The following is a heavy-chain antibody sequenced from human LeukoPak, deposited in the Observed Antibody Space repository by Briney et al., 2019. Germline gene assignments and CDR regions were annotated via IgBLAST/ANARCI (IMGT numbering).Heavy chain of an antibody. CDR2: INHSGST. CDR3: ARISGGSGSYYYFDY. D-gene: IGHD1-26*01. Sequence: SETLSLTCAVYGGSFSGYYWSWIRQPPGKGLEWIGEINHSGSTNYNPSLKSRVTISVDTSKNQFSLKLSSVTAADTAVYYCARISGGSGSYYYFDYWGQGTLVTVSS. V-gene: IGHV4-34*01. CDR1: GGSFSGYY. J-gene: IGHJ4*02.